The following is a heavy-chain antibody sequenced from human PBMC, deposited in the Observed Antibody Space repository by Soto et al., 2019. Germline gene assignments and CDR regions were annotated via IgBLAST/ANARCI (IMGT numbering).Heavy chain of an antibody. CDR3: ARDSVVAAPSYYYYGMDV. J-gene: IGHJ6*02. CDR2: IYSGGST. V-gene: IGHV3-53*04. Sequence: EVQLVESGGGLVQPGGSLRLSCAASGFTVSSNYMSWVRQAPGKGLEWVSVIYSGGSTYYADSVKGRFAISRHNSKNTLYRQMNSLRAEDTAVYYCARDSVVAAPSYYYYGMDVWGQGTTVTVSS. CDR1: GFTVSSNY. D-gene: IGHD2-15*01.